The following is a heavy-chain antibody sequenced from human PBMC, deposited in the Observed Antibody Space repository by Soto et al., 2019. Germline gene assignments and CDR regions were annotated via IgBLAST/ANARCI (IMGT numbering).Heavy chain of an antibody. CDR1: GFSFSLYA. CDR2: ISGGGGST. CDR3: AKDATSSDSSAQFDS. D-gene: IGHD3-22*01. V-gene: IGHV3-23*01. Sequence: EVQLLESGGRLVQPGGSLRLSCAASGFSFSLYAMNWVRQAPGKGLEWVSGISGGGGSTYHADYVKGRFTISRDNSKNRLYLKMNSLSGEDTAVYYCAKDATSSDSSAQFDSGGQGTLVTVSS. J-gene: IGHJ4*02.